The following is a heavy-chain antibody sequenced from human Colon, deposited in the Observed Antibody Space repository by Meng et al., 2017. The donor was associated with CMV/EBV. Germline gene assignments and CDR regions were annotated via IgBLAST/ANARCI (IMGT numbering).Heavy chain of an antibody. CDR1: GFTFRTFA. V-gene: IGHV3-23*01. Sequence: GGSLRLSCAAPGFTFRTFAMGWVRQAPGKGLEWVSSISGSETSTYYSDSVKGRFTISRDTSKNTLSLQMNGLGAEDTAVYYCAKSLFGVGQLVYFDSWGQGTPVTVSS. CDR2: ISGSETST. CDR3: AKSLFGVGQLVYFDS. D-gene: IGHD3-10*02. J-gene: IGHJ4*02.